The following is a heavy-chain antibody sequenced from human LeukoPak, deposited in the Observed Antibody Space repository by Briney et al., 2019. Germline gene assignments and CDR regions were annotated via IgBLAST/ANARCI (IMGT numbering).Heavy chain of an antibody. J-gene: IGHJ6*03. Sequence: GGSLRLSCAASGFTFSTYSMNWVRQAPGKGLEWVSYISGSSSNIYYAASVKGRFTISRDNANNSLFLQMDSLGAEDTAVYYCAKQGGTVTTRDYYYYMDVWGKGTTVTVSS. CDR3: AKQGGTVTTRDYYYYMDV. CDR1: GFTFSTYS. V-gene: IGHV3-48*04. CDR2: ISGSSSNI. D-gene: IGHD4-17*01.